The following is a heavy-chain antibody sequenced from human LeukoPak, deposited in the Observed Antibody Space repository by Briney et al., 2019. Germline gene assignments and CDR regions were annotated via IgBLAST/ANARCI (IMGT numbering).Heavy chain of an antibody. Sequence: GGSLRLSCAASGFTVSSNYMSWVRQAPGKGLEWVSVIYSGGSTYYADSVKGRFTISRDNSKYTLYLQMNSLRAEDTAVYYCAKSGPYCSSTSCNYFDYWGQGTLVTVSS. CDR2: IYSGGST. D-gene: IGHD2-2*01. J-gene: IGHJ4*02. CDR3: AKSGPYCSSTSCNYFDY. CDR1: GFTVSSNY. V-gene: IGHV3-53*01.